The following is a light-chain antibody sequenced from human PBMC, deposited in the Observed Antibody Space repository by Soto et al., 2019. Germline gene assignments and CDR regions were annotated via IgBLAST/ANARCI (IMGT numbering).Light chain of an antibody. J-gene: IGKJ5*01. Sequence: EILLTQSPGTLSVSPGERATLSCTATQSVISSYLAWYQQKPGQAPRLLIYDASNRATGIPARFSGSGSGTDFTLTISGLEPEDFAVYYCQHRAIWPVTFGQGTRLEIK. CDR1: QSVISSY. V-gene: IGKV3-11*01. CDR3: QHRAIWPVT. CDR2: DAS.